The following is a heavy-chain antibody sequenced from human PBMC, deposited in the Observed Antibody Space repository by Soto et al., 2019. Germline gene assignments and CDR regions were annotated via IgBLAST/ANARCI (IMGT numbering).Heavy chain of an antibody. J-gene: IGHJ4*02. CDR3: ARVESIAARGAFDY. D-gene: IGHD6-6*01. V-gene: IGHV3-48*01. Sequence: GGSLRLSCAASGFTFSSYSMNWVRQAPGKGLEWVSYISSSSSTIYYADSVKGRFTISRDNAKNSLYLQMNSLRAEDTAVYYCARVESIAARGAFDYWGQGTLVTVSS. CDR2: ISSSSSTI. CDR1: GFTFSSYS.